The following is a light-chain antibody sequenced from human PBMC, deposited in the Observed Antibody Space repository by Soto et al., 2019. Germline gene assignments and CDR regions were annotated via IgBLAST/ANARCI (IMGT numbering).Light chain of an antibody. CDR2: DAS. Sequence: DLQMTQSPSSLSASVGDRVTITCRASQTISNYLNWYQQTPGKAPKLLIYDASNLQSGVPSRFSGSGSGTDFTLTISSLQSEDFGSYYCQQSYTTPITFGQGTRLEIK. J-gene: IGKJ5*01. CDR3: QQSYTTPIT. CDR1: QTISNY. V-gene: IGKV1-39*01.